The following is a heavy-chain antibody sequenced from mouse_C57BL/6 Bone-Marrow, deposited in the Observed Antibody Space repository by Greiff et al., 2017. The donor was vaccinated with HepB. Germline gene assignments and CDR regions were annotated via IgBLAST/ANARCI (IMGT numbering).Heavy chain of an antibody. CDR1: GFTFSSYA. CDR2: ISSGGDYI. V-gene: IGHV5-9-1*02. J-gene: IGHJ4*01. D-gene: IGHD2-10*01. Sequence: EVQGVESGEGLVKPGGSLKLSCAASGFTFSSYAMSWVRQTPEKRLEWVAYISSGGDYIYYADTVKGRFTISRDNGRNTLYLQMSSLKSEDTAMYYCTRRGVGLRWSLYAMDYWGQGTSVTVSS. CDR3: TRRGVGLRWSLYAMDY.